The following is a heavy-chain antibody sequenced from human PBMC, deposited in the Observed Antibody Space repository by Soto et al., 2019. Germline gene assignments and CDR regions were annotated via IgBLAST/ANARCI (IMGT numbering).Heavy chain of an antibody. CDR1: GGTFSSYA. Sequence: QVQLVQSGAEVKKPGSSVTVSCKASGGTFSSYAISWVRQAPGQGLEWLGGIIPIFGTANYAQKFQGRVTITADESTSTAYMELSSLRSEDTAVYYCARGQSPNFDRDPLMITVTRTFDYWGQGTLVTVSS. CDR3: ARGQSPNFDRDPLMITVTRTFDY. V-gene: IGHV1-69*01. J-gene: IGHJ4*02. CDR2: IIPIFGTA. D-gene: IGHD4-17*01.